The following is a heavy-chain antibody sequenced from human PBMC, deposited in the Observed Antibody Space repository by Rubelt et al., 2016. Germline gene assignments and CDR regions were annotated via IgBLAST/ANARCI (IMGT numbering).Heavy chain of an antibody. Sequence: QVQLQQWGAGLLKPSETLSLTCAVYGGSFSGYYWSWIRQPPGKGLEWIGSIYYSGSTYYNPSLKSRVTISVDTSKNQFSLKLSSVTAADTAVYYCARHLDYGDSRHCMDVWGKGTTVTVSS. V-gene: IGHV4-34*01. CDR1: GGSFSGYY. CDR2: IYYSGST. J-gene: IGHJ6*03. CDR3: ARHLDYGDSRHCMDV. D-gene: IGHD4-17*01.